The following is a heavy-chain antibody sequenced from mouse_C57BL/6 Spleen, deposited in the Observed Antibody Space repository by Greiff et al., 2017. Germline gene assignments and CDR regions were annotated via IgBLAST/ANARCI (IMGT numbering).Heavy chain of an antibody. CDR1: GYSFTGYY. CDR2: INPSTGGT. D-gene: IGHD1-1*01. Sequence: EVQLQQSGPELVKPGASVKISCKASGYSFTGYYMNWVKQSPEKSLEWIGEINPSTGGTTYNQKFKAKATLTVDKSSSTAYMQLQSLPSVDSAVYYCARETTVVHFDYWGQSTTLTVSS. CDR3: ARETTVVHFDY. J-gene: IGHJ2*01. V-gene: IGHV1-42*01.